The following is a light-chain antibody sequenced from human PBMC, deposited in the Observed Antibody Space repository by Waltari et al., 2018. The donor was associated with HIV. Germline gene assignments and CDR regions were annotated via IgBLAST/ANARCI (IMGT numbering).Light chain of an antibody. CDR1: QNILDISNNKHY. Sequence: DIVMTQSPDSLAVSVGERATINCTSSQNILDISNNKHYLTWYQQKPGQSPKLLIYWAVTRESGVPDGFRGSGSGTDFTLTISSLQAEDVAVYYCQQHFSTPWTFGQGTKVGIK. CDR3: QQHFSTPWT. CDR2: WAV. J-gene: IGKJ1*01. V-gene: IGKV4-1*01.